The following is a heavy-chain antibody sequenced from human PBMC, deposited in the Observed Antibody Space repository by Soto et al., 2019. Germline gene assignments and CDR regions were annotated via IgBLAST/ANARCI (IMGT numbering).Heavy chain of an antibody. Sequence: TLSLTCAISGYSVASNSATWDWSRQSPSRGLEWLGRTYYRSKWYNDYAVSVKSRITINPDTSNNQLSLQLNSVTPDDTAVYYCARLIGNSWLDSWGQGTLVTVSS. V-gene: IGHV6-1*01. CDR3: ARLIGNSWLDS. D-gene: IGHD2-8*01. J-gene: IGHJ5*01. CDR1: GYSVASNSAT. CDR2: TYYRSKWYN.